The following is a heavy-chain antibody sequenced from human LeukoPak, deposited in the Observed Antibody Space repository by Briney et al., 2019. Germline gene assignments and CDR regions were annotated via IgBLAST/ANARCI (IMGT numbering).Heavy chain of an antibody. CDR3: AREEDLEMATIVKADY. Sequence: ASVKVSCKASGYTFTSYDINWVRQATGQGLEWMGWISAYNGNTNYAQKLQGRVTMTTDTSTSTAYMELRSLRSDDTAVYYCAREEDLEMATIVKADYWGQGTLVTVSS. D-gene: IGHD5-24*01. CDR2: ISAYNGNT. V-gene: IGHV1-18*01. J-gene: IGHJ4*02. CDR1: GYTFTSYD.